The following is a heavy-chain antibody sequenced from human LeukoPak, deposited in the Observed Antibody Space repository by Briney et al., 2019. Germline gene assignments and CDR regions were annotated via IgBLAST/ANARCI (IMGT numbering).Heavy chain of an antibody. Sequence: GESLKISCKGSGYRFTSYWIGCVRQMPGKGLERIGSIYPGDSDTRYSPSFQGQVPIPAEKSISTAYLQWSSLKASDTAMYYSAGQEDIVVVPAAITNFDYWGQGTLVTVSS. CDR1: GYRFTSYW. J-gene: IGHJ4*02. V-gene: IGHV5-51*01. CDR3: AGQEDIVVVPAAITNFDY. D-gene: IGHD2-2*02. CDR2: IYPGDSDT.